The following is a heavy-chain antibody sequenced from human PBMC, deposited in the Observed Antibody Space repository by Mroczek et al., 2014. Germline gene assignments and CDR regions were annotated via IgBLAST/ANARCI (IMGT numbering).Heavy chain of an antibody. V-gene: IGHV4-34*01. Sequence: QVQLQQWGAGLLKPSETLSLTCAVYGGSFSGYYWSWIRQPPGKGLEWIGEINHSGSTNYNPSLKSRVTISVDTSKNQFSLKLSSVTAADTAVYYCARGHPHSYYYDSSGPFDYWGQGTLVTVSS. CDR1: GGSFSGYY. CDR2: INHSGST. CDR3: ARGHPHSYYYDSSGPFDY. D-gene: IGHD3-22*01. J-gene: IGHJ4*02.